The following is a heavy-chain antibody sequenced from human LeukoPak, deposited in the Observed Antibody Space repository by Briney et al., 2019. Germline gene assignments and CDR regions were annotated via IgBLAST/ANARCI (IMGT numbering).Heavy chain of an antibody. CDR2: ISSSSSYT. CDR3: ARGDILHGMDV. Sequence: GGSLRLSCAASGFTVSSNYMSWIRQAPGKGLEWVSYISSSSSYTNYADSVKGRFTISRDNAKNSLYLQMNSLRAEDTAVYYCARGDILHGMDVWGQGTTVTVSS. CDR1: GFTVSSNY. V-gene: IGHV3-11*06. D-gene: IGHD2-15*01. J-gene: IGHJ6*02.